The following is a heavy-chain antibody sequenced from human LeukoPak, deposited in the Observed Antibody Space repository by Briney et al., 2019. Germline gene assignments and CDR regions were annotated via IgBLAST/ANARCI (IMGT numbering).Heavy chain of an antibody. Sequence: PSETLSLTCAVYGGSFSGYYWSWIRQPPGKGLEWIGEINHSGSTNYNPSLKSRVTISVDTSKNQFSLKLSSVTAADTAVYYCARSTIPGIAAAGTFYFDYWGQGTLVTVSS. CDR1: GGSFSGYY. V-gene: IGHV4-34*01. CDR3: ARSTIPGIAAAGTFYFDY. CDR2: INHSGST. D-gene: IGHD6-13*01. J-gene: IGHJ4*02.